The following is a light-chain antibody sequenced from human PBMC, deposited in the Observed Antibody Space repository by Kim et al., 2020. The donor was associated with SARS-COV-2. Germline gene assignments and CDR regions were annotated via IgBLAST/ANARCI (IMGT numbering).Light chain of an antibody. Sequence: DMVMTQSPDSLAVSLGERATINCKSSQSVLYSSNNKNYLAWYQQKPGQPPNLLIYWASTRESGVPDRFSGSGSGTDFTLTISSLQAEDVAVYYCQQYYNTPLTFGHGTKVDIK. CDR1: QSVLYSSNNKNY. CDR2: WAS. J-gene: IGKJ1*01. V-gene: IGKV4-1*01. CDR3: QQYYNTPLT.